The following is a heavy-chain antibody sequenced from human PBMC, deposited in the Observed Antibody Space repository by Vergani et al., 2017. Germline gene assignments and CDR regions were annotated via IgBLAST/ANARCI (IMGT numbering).Heavy chain of an antibody. J-gene: IGHJ4*02. CDR1: GDSVISTDYH. CDR2: MDYSGST. Sequence: QVQLQESGPGLVKPSETLSLTCTVSGDSVISTDYHWGWIRQPPGKGLEWIGSMDYSGSTSSNPSLESRIAISFETPKNQFSLMLTSVTAADTAVYYCESKRGACRAAYCHSYDFWGPGTLVGVSS. V-gene: IGHV4-39*01. D-gene: IGHD2-15*01. CDR3: ESKRGACRAAYCHSYDF.